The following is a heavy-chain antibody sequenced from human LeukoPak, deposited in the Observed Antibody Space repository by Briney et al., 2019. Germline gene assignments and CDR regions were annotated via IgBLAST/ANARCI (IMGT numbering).Heavy chain of an antibody. CDR2: IKRDGSQK. CDR1: GFSFSSNW. Sequence: GGSLRLSCAAPGFSFSSNWMGWVRQAPGKGLEWVAHIKRDGSQKYYLDSVKGRFTISRDNAKNSLYLQMNSLRAEDTAVYYCARVGSSSGYWGQGTLVTVSS. D-gene: IGHD6-6*01. V-gene: IGHV3-7*01. CDR3: ARVGSSSGY. J-gene: IGHJ4*02.